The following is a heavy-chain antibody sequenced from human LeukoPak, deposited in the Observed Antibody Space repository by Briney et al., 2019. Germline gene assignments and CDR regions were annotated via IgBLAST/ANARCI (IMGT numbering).Heavy chain of an antibody. CDR3: ARHLQCSSTSCSPDYYYGMDV. CDR1: GYSFTSYW. V-gene: IGHV5-51*01. D-gene: IGHD2-2*01. Sequence: GESLKISCKSSGYSFTSYWIGWVRQMPGKGLEWMGIIYPGDSDTRYSPSFQGQVTISADKSISTAYLQWSSLKASDTAMYYCARHLQCSSTSCSPDYYYGMDVWGQGTTVTVSS. J-gene: IGHJ6*02. CDR2: IYPGDSDT.